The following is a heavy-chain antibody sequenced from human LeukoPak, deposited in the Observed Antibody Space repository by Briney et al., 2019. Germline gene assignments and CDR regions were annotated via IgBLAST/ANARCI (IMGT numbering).Heavy chain of an antibody. Sequence: PSETLSLTCTVSGGSVSSAGYYWSWIRQPSGKGLEFIGYIHYSGGTNYNPSLKSRVTISVDTSKNQFSLKLSSVTAADTAVYYCARGSTLYYDILTGYYTPGPFDIWGQGTMFTVSS. CDR2: IHYSGGT. CDR1: GGSVSSAGYY. J-gene: IGHJ3*02. V-gene: IGHV4-61*08. D-gene: IGHD3-9*01. CDR3: ARGSTLYYDILTGYYTPGPFDI.